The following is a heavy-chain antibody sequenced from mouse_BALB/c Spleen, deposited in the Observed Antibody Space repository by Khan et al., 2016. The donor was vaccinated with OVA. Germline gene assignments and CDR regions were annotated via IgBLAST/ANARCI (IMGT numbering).Heavy chain of an antibody. J-gene: IGHJ1*01. D-gene: IGHD2-13*01. Sequence: VQLQQSGAELVKPGASVKLSCTASGFNIRDNYIHWVKQRPEQGLEWIGRIAPANGNVKYDPTFQGKATITADTSSNTSFLQVSRLTPEDSAASYCAHTTYDSRYFDVWGAGTTVTVSS. CDR2: IAPANGNV. CDR1: GFNIRDNY. V-gene: IGHV14-3*02. CDR3: AHTTYDSRYFDV.